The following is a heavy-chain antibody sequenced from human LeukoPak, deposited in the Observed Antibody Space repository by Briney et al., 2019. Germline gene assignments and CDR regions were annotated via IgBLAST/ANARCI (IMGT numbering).Heavy chain of an antibody. V-gene: IGHV4-39*01. Sequence: SETLSLTCTVSGGSISSSSYYWGWIRQPPGKVLEWIGSIYYSRSTYYNPSLKSRVTISVDTSKNQFSLKLSSLTAADTAVYYCARGVTMIVVVIHDWYFDLWGRGTLVTVSS. CDR3: ARGVTMIVVVIHDWYFDL. CDR1: GGSISSSSYY. CDR2: IYYSRST. J-gene: IGHJ2*01. D-gene: IGHD3-22*01.